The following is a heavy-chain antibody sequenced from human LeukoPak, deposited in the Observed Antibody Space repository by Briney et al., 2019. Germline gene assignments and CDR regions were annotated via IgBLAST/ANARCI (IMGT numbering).Heavy chain of an antibody. CDR1: GYTFTSYG. CDR3: ARERRYDFWSGYFYFDY. Sequence: GASVKVSCKASGYTFTSYGISWVRQAPGQGLEWMGWISAYNGNTNYAQKLQGRVTMTTDTSTSRAYMELRSLRSDDTAVYYCARERRYDFWSGYFYFDYWGQGTLVTVSS. D-gene: IGHD3-3*01. J-gene: IGHJ4*02. CDR2: ISAYNGNT. V-gene: IGHV1-18*01.